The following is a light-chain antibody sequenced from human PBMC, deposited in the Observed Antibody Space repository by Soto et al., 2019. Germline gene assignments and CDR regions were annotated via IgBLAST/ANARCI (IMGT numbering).Light chain of an antibody. CDR3: QQYIRWPLT. CDR1: QGVSSN. V-gene: IGKV3-15*01. J-gene: IGKJ4*01. Sequence: EIVMTQSPATLSVCPGERATLSCRASQGVSSNLAWYQQKPGQAPSLLIYGASTRATGTPARFSGSGSGTEFTLTISSLQSEDFAVYYCQQYIRWPLTFGGGTKVDIK. CDR2: GAS.